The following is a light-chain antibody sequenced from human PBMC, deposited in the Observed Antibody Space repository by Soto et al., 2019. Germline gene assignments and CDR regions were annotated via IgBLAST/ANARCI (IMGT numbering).Light chain of an antibody. V-gene: IGKV1-9*01. Sequence: DIPLTQSPSFLSASVGDRLTITCRASQDIRSSLAWYQQKPGKAPNILIYTVSTLQSGVPSRFSGSRSGTEFTLTISSLQPEDFATYYCQQFNSSPFTFGGGTKVEI. CDR1: QDIRSS. J-gene: IGKJ4*01. CDR3: QQFNSSPFT. CDR2: TVS.